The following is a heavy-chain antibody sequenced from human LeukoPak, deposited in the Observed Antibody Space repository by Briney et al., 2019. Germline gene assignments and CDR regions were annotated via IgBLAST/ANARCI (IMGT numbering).Heavy chain of an antibody. CDR1: GFIFRNYA. CDR3: AKESGALGAPLYDY. D-gene: IGHD4/OR15-4a*01. J-gene: IGHJ4*02. CDR2: ISDNGGGT. Sequence: PGGSLRLSCVASGFIFRNYAMSWVRQAPGEGLEWVSGISDNGGGTYYADSVKGRFTISRDNSKNMLYLQMNSLRAEDTAVYYCAKESGALGAPLYDYWGQGILATGSS. V-gene: IGHV3-23*01.